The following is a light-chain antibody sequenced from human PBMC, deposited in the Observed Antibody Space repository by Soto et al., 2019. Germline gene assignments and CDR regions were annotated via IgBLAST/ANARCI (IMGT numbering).Light chain of an antibody. CDR1: GSKVGSNS. CDR2: SSN. CDR3: AARDDTLNGAV. V-gene: IGLV1-44*01. J-gene: IGLJ3*02. Sequence: QSALTQPPSASGTPGQRVTISCSGSGSKVGSNSVNWYQQLPGTAPKLLIYSSNQRPSGVPDRFSGSKSGTSASLAISGLQSEDEADYYCAARDDTLNGAVFGGGTKLTVL.